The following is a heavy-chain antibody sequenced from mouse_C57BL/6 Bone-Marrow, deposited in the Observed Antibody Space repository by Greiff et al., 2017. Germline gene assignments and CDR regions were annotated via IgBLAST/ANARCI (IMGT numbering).Heavy chain of an antibody. CDR2: IWSGGST. CDR3: ARRWLGVFAY. V-gene: IGHV2-2*01. CDR1: GFSLTSYG. D-gene: IGHD2-3*01. Sequence: QLQESGPGLVQPSQSLSITCTVPGFSLTSYGVHWVRQSPGKGLEWLGVIWSGGSTDYNADFISRLSISKDNSKSQVFFKMNSLQADDTAIYYCARRWLGVFAYWGQGTLVTVSA. J-gene: IGHJ3*01.